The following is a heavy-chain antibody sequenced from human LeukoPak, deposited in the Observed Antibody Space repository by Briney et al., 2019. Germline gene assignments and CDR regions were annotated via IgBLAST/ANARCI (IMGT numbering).Heavy chain of an antibody. CDR1: GFTFSSYA. CDR3: AKDYYDILTGYYIDY. J-gene: IGHJ4*02. V-gene: IGHV3-23*01. D-gene: IGHD3-9*01. CDR2: ISGSGGST. Sequence: TWGSLRLSCAASGFTFSSYAMSWVRQAPGKGLEWVSAISGSGGSTYYADSVKGRFTISRDNSKNTLYLQMNSLRAEDTAVYYCAKDYYDILTGYYIDYWGQGTLVPVSS.